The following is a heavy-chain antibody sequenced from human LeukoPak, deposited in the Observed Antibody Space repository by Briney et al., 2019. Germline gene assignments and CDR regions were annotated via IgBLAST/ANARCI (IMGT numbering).Heavy chain of an antibody. V-gene: IGHV4-4*02. J-gene: IGHJ6*03. CDR3: ARAGCSSTSCYTGHYYYYYMDV. Sequence: SGTLSLTCAVSGGSISSSNWWSWVRQPPGKGLEWIGEIYHSGSTNYNPSLKSRVTISVDKSKNQFSLKLSSVTAADTAVYYCARAGCSSTSCYTGHYYYYYMDVWGKGTTVTVSS. CDR1: GGSISSSNW. CDR2: IYHSGST. D-gene: IGHD2-2*02.